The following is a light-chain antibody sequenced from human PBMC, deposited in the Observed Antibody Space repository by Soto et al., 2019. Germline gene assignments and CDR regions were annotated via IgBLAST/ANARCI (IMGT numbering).Light chain of an antibody. CDR1: SSDVGAYNY. CDR3: CSYTSSSTVV. Sequence: QSALTQPASVSGSPGQSITISCTGTSSDVGAYNYVSWYQQYPGKAPKVLIYEVTNRPSGVSNRFSGSKSGSTASLIISGLQAEDEADYFCCSYTSSSTVVFGGGTKLTVL. V-gene: IGLV2-14*01. CDR2: EVT. J-gene: IGLJ2*01.